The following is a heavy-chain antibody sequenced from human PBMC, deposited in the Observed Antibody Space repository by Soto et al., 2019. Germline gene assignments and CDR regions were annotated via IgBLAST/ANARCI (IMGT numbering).Heavy chain of an antibody. CDR3: ARDSGGYYDFWSGYYGPRYYFDY. D-gene: IGHD3-3*01. J-gene: IGHJ4*02. V-gene: IGHV4-59*01. CDR2: IYYSGST. Sequence: TSETLSLTCTVSGGSISSYYWSWIRQPPGKGLEWIGYIYYSGSTNYNPSLKSRVTKSVDTSKNQFSLKLSSVTAADTAVYYCARDSGGYYDFWSGYYGPRYYFDYWGQGTLVTVSS. CDR1: GGSISSYY.